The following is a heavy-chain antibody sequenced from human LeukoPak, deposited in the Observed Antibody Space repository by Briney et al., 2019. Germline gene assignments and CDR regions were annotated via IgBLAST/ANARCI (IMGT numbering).Heavy chain of an antibody. V-gene: IGHV3-23*01. CDR3: AKNFPGRPFDY. J-gene: IGHJ4*02. Sequence: PGGSLRLSCAASGFTFDDYAMHWVRQAPGKGLEWVSSFGTGGDDTYYADSVKGRFIISRDNSKNTLNLQMNSLRAEDTAIYYCAKNFPGRPFDYWGQGVLVTVSS. CDR2: FGTGGDDT. CDR1: GFTFDDYA. D-gene: IGHD6-6*01.